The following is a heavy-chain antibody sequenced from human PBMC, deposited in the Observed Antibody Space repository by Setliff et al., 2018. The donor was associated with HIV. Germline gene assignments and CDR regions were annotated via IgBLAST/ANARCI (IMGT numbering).Heavy chain of an antibody. CDR2: IYYGGNT. Sequence: LSLTCSVSGASVTSSSYYWGWIRQPPGKGLEWIGSIYYGGNTYSNPTLRSRLSISLDTSKNQFSLELYSVTAADTAVYYCATHYGSGSYYNYWGQGMLVTVSS. CDR1: GASVTSSSYY. CDR3: ATHYGSGSYYNY. D-gene: IGHD3-10*01. V-gene: IGHV4-39*01. J-gene: IGHJ4*02.